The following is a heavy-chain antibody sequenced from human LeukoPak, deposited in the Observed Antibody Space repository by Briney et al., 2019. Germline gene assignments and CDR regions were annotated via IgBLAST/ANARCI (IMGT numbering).Heavy chain of an antibody. J-gene: IGHJ6*03. CDR3: ARCSRYYYYMDV. V-gene: IGHV4-38-2*01. CDR1: GYSISSNYY. CDR2: IYRSGST. Sequence: SETLSLTCAVSGYSISSNYYCGWIRQPPGKGLEWIGSIYRSGSTYYNPSLKSRVTISVDTSKNHFSLKLNSVTAAVTAVYYCARCSRYYYYMDVWGKGTTVTVSS. D-gene: IGHD2-2*01.